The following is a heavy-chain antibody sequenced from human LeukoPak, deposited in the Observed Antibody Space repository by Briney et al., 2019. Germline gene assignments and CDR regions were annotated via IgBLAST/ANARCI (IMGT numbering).Heavy chain of an antibody. CDR3: AKDMWRFGELDYDY. Sequence: GWSLRLSRAASGFTFDDYAMLWVGQAPGKGLEWVSLISGDGGSTYYADSVKGRFTISRDNSKNSLYLQMNSLRTEDTALYYCAKDMWRFGELDYDYWGQGTLVTVSS. D-gene: IGHD3-10*01. J-gene: IGHJ4*02. CDR1: GFTFDDYA. CDR2: ISGDGGST. V-gene: IGHV3-43*02.